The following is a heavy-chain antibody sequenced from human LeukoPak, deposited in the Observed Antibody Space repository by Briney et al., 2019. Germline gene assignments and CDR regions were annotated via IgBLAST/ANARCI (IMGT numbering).Heavy chain of an antibody. V-gene: IGHV4-61*02. D-gene: IGHD3-3*01. Sequence: PSETLSLTCTVSGGSITSGSYYWSWIRQPAGKGLEWIGRIYTSGSTDYNPSLKSRVTMSVDTSKNQFSLKLSSVTAADAAVYYCAREYTIFGVVTFDYWGQGTLVTVSS. CDR3: AREYTIFGVVTFDY. CDR2: IYTSGST. CDR1: GGSITSGSYY. J-gene: IGHJ4*02.